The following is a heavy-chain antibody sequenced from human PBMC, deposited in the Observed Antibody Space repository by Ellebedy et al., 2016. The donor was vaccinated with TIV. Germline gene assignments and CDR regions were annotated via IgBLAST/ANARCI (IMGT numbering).Heavy chain of an antibody. CDR1: GFSFSDYN. J-gene: IGHJ4*02. CDR2: ISSSSTYI. V-gene: IGHV3-21*01. Sequence: GESLKISCAASGFSFSDYNMNWVRQAPGKGLYWVSSISSSSTYIYYADSVKGRFTISRDNAKNSLSLQMDSLRAEDTALYYCVTDRGEGGLLSFFDIWGRGTQVTVST. D-gene: IGHD2/OR15-2a*01. CDR3: VTDRGEGGLLSFFDI.